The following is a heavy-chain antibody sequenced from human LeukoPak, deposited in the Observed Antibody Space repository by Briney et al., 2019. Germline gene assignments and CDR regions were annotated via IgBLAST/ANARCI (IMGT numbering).Heavy chain of an antibody. CDR3: ASREMATISWFDP. V-gene: IGHV4-34*01. CDR1: GFTFSSYA. J-gene: IGHJ5*02. CDR2: INHSGST. Sequence: GSLRLSCAASGFTFSSYAMSWVRQAPGKGLEWIGEINHSGSTNYNPSLKSRVTISVDTSKNQFSLKLSSVTAADTAVYYCASREMATISWFDPWGQGTLVTVSS. D-gene: IGHD5-24*01.